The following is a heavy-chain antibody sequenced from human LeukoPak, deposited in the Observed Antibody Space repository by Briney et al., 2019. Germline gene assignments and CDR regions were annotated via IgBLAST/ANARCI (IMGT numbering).Heavy chain of an antibody. D-gene: IGHD2-2*01. V-gene: IGHV4-39*01. CDR1: GGSISSSSHS. CDR3: VRIYCTSTSCYGDSYYGMDV. Sequence: SETLSLTCTVSGGSISSSSHSWGWIRQPPGKGLEWTGSISYSGSTYYNPSLKTRVTMSVDTSENQFSLKLSSVTAADSTVYYCVRIYCTSTSCYGDSYYGMDVWGQGTTVTVSS. J-gene: IGHJ6*02. CDR2: ISYSGST.